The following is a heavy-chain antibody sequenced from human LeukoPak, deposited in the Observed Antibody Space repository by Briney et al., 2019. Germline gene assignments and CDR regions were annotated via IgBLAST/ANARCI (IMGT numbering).Heavy chain of an antibody. Sequence: SETLSLTCTVSGASFSSNYWGYIRQPPGKGLEWIGYIYYSGSTNYNPSLKSRVTISVDTSKNQFSLKLSSVTAADTAVYYCARGTGYSSGWPTTYYYYMDVWGKGTTVTVSS. CDR2: IYYSGST. J-gene: IGHJ6*03. D-gene: IGHD6-19*01. V-gene: IGHV4-59*01. CDR3: ARGTGYSSGWPTTYYYYMDV. CDR1: GASFSSNY.